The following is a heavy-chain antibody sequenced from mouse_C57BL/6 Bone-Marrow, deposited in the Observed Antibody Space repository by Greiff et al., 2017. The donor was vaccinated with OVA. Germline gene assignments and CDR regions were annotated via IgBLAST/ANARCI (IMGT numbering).Heavy chain of an antibody. CDR2: IDPSDSYT. CDR1: GYTFTSYW. CDR3: ANYYDYGGYAMDH. D-gene: IGHD2-4*01. J-gene: IGHJ4*01. V-gene: IGHV1-50*01. Sequence: VQLQQPGAELVKPGASVKLSCKASGYTFTSYWMQWVKQRPGKGLEWIGEIDPSDSYTNYNQKFKGKATLTVDTSSSTAYMQLSSLPSEDSAVYYCANYYDYGGYAMDHWGQGTSVTVSA.